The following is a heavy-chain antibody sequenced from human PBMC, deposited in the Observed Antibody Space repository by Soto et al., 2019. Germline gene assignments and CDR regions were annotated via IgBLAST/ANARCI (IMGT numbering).Heavy chain of an antibody. V-gene: IGHV4-4*02. CDR2: IYHAGSP. CDR1: GGSVISSSW. Sequence: QVHLQESGPGLVKPSGTLSLTCGVSGGSVISSSWWTWLRQSPEKGLEWIGEIYHAGSPNYNPSFQSSVTILLDKSKNNFSLRLTSVTAADAAIYYCARGSSFRGDFDIWGQGTAVTVSS. CDR3: ARGSSFRGDFDI. D-gene: IGHD2-21*02. J-gene: IGHJ3*02.